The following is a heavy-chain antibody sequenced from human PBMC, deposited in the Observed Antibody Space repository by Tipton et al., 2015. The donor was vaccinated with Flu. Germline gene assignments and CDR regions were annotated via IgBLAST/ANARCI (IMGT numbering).Heavy chain of an antibody. Sequence: TLSLTCTVSGGSINSSNYYWGWIRQSPGKGLEWIGSVYYSGARYYKPSLKSRATVSVDTPQRQFSLKLNSVTAADTAVYFCARGLVTIGAGDAFDIWGQGTMVTVSA. CDR3: ARGLVTIGAGDAFDI. J-gene: IGHJ3*02. CDR2: VYYSGAR. CDR1: GGSINSSNYY. V-gene: IGHV4-39*01. D-gene: IGHD6-13*01.